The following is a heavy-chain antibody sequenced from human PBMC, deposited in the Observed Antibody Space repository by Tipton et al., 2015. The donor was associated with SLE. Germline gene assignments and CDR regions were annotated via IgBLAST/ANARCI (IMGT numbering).Heavy chain of an antibody. Sequence: SLRLSCAASGFTFSSYAMHWVRQAPGKGLEWVAVISYDGSNKYYADSVKGRFTISRDNSKNTLYLQMNSLRAEDTAVYYCARDLNSGSSVEAFDIWGQGTMVTVSS. CDR1: GFTFSSYA. CDR3: ARDLNSGSSVEAFDI. V-gene: IGHV3-30*04. CDR2: ISYDGSNK. J-gene: IGHJ3*02. D-gene: IGHD1-26*01.